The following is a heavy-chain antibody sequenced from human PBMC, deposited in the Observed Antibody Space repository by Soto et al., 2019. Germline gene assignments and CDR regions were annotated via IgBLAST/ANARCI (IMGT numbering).Heavy chain of an antibody. J-gene: IGHJ3*01. CDR1: GFTFSRYW. CDR3: ATDLNWSGT. D-gene: IGHD3-3*01. Sequence: PGGSLRLSCAASGFTFSRYWMTWVRQAPGKGLEFLATIKPDGSDTYYVDSVKGRFTISRDNAKNSLSLQMNSLRAEDTALYYCATDLNWSGTWGQGTMVTVPS. V-gene: IGHV3-7*01. CDR2: IKPDGSDT.